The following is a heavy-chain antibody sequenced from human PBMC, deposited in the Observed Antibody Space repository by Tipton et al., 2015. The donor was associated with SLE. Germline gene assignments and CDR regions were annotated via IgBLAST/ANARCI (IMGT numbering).Heavy chain of an antibody. CDR3: AKSQYCSGGSFPYDVSFDS. Sequence: SLRLSCAASGFTFDDHAMHWVRQGPGKGLVWVSLISWDGGSTKYADSVKGRFPISRDNSKNSLYLQMNSLRAEDTALYYCAKSQYCSGGSFPYDVSFDSWGQGTLVTVSS. CDR2: ISWDGGST. D-gene: IGHD2-15*01. J-gene: IGHJ4*02. CDR1: GFTFDDHA. V-gene: IGHV3-43D*04.